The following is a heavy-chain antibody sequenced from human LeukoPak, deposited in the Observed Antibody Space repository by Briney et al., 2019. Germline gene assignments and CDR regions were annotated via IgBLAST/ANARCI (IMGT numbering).Heavy chain of an antibody. J-gene: IGHJ4*02. D-gene: IGHD3-10*01. CDR2: INTNTGNP. V-gene: IGHV7-4-1*02. CDR3: ARAEGYGSGSPKGGRGLR. CDR1: GYTFNNYD. Sequence: ASVKVSCKASGYTFNNYDINWVRQAPGQGLEWMGWINTNTGNPTYAQGFTGRFVFSLDTSVSTAYLQISSLKAEDTAVYYCARAEGYGSGSPKGGRGLRWGQGTLVTVSS.